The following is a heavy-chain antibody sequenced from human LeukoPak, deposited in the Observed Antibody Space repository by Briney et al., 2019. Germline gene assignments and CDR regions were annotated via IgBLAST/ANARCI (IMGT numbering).Heavy chain of an antibody. Sequence: PSETLSLTCTVSXXXXSXYXWXWXRQXXXXXXEWVGYIYDGGSTNYNPSLKNRVTISVDTSKNQFSLKLSSVTAADTAVYYCARVDAGGNSYWGQGTLVTVSS. CDR1: XXXXSXYX. V-gene: IGHV4-59*01. D-gene: IGHD4-23*01. CDR2: IYDGGST. J-gene: IGHJ4*02. CDR3: ARVDAGGNSY.